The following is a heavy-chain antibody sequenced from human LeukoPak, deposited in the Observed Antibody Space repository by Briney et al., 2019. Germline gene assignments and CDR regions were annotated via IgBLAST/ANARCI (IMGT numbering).Heavy chain of an antibody. CDR1: GFSFSTYA. CDR2: ISASGDNT. J-gene: IGHJ4*02. D-gene: IGHD5-12*01. Sequence: PGGSLRLSCAASGFSFSTYAMSWVRQAPGKGLEWVSAISASGDNTYYANSVKGRFTISRDNSKNTLYLQMNSLRAEDTAIYYCAKKAVLSGYDYFDYWGQGTLVTVSS. V-gene: IGHV3-23*01. CDR3: AKKAVLSGYDYFDY.